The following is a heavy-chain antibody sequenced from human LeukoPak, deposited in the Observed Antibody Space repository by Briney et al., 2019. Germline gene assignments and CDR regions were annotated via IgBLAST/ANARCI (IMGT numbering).Heavy chain of an antibody. D-gene: IGHD5-12*01. J-gene: IGHJ6*03. CDR2: IKSKTDGGTT. CDR3: TTDAVATTYYYYYYYMDV. V-gene: IGHV3-15*01. CDR1: GFTFSSYS. Sequence: GGSLRLSCAASGFTFSSYSMNWVRQAPGKGLEWVGRIKSKTDGGTTDYAAPVKGRFTISRDDSKNTLYLQMNSLKTEDTAVYYCTTDAVATTYYYYYYYMDVWGKGTTVTVSS.